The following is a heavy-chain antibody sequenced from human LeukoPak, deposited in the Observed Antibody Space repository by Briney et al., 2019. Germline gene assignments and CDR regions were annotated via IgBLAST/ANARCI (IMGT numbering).Heavy chain of an antibody. CDR2: ISYDGSNK. V-gene: IGHV3-30*04. CDR1: GFTFSSYA. CDR3: AKDLSGYCSGGSCYNFDY. Sequence: GRSLRLSCAASGFTFSSYAMHWVRQAPGKGLEWVAVISYDGSNKYYADSVKGRFTISRDNSKNTLYLQMNSLRAEDTAVYYCAKDLSGYCSGGSCYNFDYWARKPWSPSPQ. J-gene: IGHJ4*02. D-gene: IGHD2-15*01.